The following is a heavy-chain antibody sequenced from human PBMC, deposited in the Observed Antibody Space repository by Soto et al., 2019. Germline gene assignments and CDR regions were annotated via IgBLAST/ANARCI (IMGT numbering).Heavy chain of an antibody. CDR1: GYTFTSYG. CDR2: IISINGIA. Sequence: SVKVSCKASGYTFTSYGISWVRQAPGQGLEWMGGIISINGIANYAQKFQGRVTITADESTSTAYMELSSLRSEDTAVYYCATTVTPRYYYGMDVWGQGTTVTVSS. V-gene: IGHV1-69*10. CDR3: ATTVTPRYYYGMDV. D-gene: IGHD4-4*01. J-gene: IGHJ6*02.